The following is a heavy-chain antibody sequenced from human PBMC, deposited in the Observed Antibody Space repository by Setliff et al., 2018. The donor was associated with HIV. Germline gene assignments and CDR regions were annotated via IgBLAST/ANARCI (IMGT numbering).Heavy chain of an antibody. CDR1: GDSIDRSNFF. V-gene: IGHV4-31*01. Sequence: PSETLSLTCTVSGDSIDRSNFFWTWIRQHPGKGLEWIGYIYYSGSATYNPSLKSQASISVDTSRNEFSLKLSSVTAADTAVYFCARGARLLAGYNDRWDYYYMAVWGKGTTVTVSS. CDR2: IYYSGSA. CDR3: ARGARLLAGYNDRWDYYYMAV. D-gene: IGHD3-9*01. J-gene: IGHJ6*03.